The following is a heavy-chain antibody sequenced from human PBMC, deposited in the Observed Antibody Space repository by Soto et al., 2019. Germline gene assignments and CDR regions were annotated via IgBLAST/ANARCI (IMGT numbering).Heavy chain of an antibody. CDR1: GFMCENLG. CDR2: ISGSGFKK. V-gene: IGHV3-23*01. CDR3: AKNQGVELVPLATVDWFDP. D-gene: IGHD1-26*01. Sequence: GGSLRLSSADYGFMCENLGMRWVRQSPGKGREWISSISGSGFKKYYADSVKGRFTISRDNSKSTVYLELNNLSAEDTAVYHCAKNQGVELVPLATVDWFDPWGQGSVVTVSS. J-gene: IGHJ5*02.